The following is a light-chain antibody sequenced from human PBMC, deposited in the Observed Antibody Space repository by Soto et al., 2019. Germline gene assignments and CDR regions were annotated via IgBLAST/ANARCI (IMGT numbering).Light chain of an antibody. CDR2: AAS. Sequence: EIVLTQSPGTLSLSPGEGATLSCRASQSINSNVLAWYQHRVGQAPRLLIHAASIRATGIPDRFSGSGSGTDFPLTIRRLEPEDCAVYYCQQYGSSPMYSFGQGTKLEIK. V-gene: IGKV3-20*01. CDR1: QSINSNV. J-gene: IGKJ2*03. CDR3: QQYGSSPMYS.